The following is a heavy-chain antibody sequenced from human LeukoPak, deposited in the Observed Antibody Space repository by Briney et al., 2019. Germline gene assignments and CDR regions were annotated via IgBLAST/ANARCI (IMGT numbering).Heavy chain of an antibody. Sequence: GASVKVSCKASGYTFTSYYMHWVRQAPGQGLEWMGSISAYNGNTNYAQKLQGRVTMTTDTSTSTAYMELRSLRSDDTAVYYCARALLAVAPHFDYWGQGTLVTVSS. CDR1: GYTFTSYY. D-gene: IGHD6-19*01. V-gene: IGHV1-18*04. J-gene: IGHJ4*02. CDR3: ARALLAVAPHFDY. CDR2: ISAYNGNT.